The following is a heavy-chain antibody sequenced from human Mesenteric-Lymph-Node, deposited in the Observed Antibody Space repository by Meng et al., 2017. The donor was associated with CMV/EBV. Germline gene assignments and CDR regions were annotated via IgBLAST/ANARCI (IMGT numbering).Heavy chain of an antibody. V-gene: IGHV3-69-1*02. CDR1: GFTFSDYY. CDR2: ISSSSTI. J-gene: IGHJ6*02. CDR3: ARETYYYDSSGSHYYYYGMDV. Sequence: SCAASGFTFSDYYMNWVRQAPGKGLEWVSSISSSSTIYYADSVKGRFTISRDNAKNSLYLQMNSLRAEDTAVYYCARETYYYDSSGSHYYYYGMDVWGQGTTVTVSS. D-gene: IGHD3-22*01.